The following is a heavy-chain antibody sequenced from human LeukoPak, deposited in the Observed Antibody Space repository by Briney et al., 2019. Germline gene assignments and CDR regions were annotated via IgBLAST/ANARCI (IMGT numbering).Heavy chain of an antibody. CDR1: GFTLSSYG. V-gene: IGHV3-23*01. Sequence: GGSLRLSCAASGFTLSSYGMSWVRQAPAKGLEWVSTLSASGDSAYYVDSVKGRFTISRDNSKNTLYLQMDSLRAEDTAVYYCAKRECSDNNCYFVNWGQGTLVTVSS. D-gene: IGHD1-20*01. CDR3: AKRECSDNNCYFVN. J-gene: IGHJ4*02. CDR2: LSASGDSA.